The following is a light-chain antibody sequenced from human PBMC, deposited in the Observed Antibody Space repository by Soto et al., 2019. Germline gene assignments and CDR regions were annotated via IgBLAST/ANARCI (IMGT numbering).Light chain of an antibody. CDR1: QSVTSNY. V-gene: IGKV3-20*01. J-gene: IGKJ5*01. CDR3: QQYGSSHPTT. Sequence: EIVLTQSPGTLSLSPGEGATLSCRASQSVTSNYLAWYQQRPGQAPRLLIYVASSRATGIPDRFSGGGSGTDFTLTISRLEPEDFAVYYCQQYGSSHPTTFGQGTRLEIE. CDR2: VAS.